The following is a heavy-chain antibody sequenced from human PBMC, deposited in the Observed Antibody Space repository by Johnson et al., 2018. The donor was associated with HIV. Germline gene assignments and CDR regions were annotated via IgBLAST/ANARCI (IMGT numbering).Heavy chain of an antibody. CDR1: GFTFSSYA. D-gene: IGHD1-20*01. J-gene: IGHJ3*02. CDR3: TRGIPNLPITGTRGFDI. Sequence: QVQLVESGGGLAQPGRSLRLSSPASGFTFSSYALHWVRQAPGKALEWVAAISYDGSNKYYADSVKGRFTISRDSSNNTLYLQMGSLRDEDMDVYYCTRGIPNLPITGTRGFDIWGQGTMVTVSS. V-gene: IGHV3-30*14. CDR2: ISYDGSNK.